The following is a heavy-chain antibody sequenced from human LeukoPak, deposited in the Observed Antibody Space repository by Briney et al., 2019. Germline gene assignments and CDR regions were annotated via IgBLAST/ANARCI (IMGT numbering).Heavy chain of an antibody. D-gene: IGHD4-17*01. CDR1: GGSISSYY. V-gene: IGHV4-59*12. Sequence: SETLSLTCTVSGGSISSYYWSWIRQPPGKGLEWIGYIYHSGSTYYNPSLKSRVTISVDRSKNQFSLKLTSVTAADTAVYYCASGGDYALSFDYWGQGTLVTVSS. J-gene: IGHJ4*02. CDR3: ASGGDYALSFDY. CDR2: IYHSGST.